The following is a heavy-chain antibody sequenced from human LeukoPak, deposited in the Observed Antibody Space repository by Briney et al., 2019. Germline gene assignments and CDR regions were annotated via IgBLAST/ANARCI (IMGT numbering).Heavy chain of an antibody. J-gene: IGHJ5*02. D-gene: IGHD3-3*01. CDR2: IIPIFGTA. CDR3: ARGGEEHYDFWSGYRNLNWFDP. Sequence: SVKVSCKASGGTFSSYAIGWVRQAPGQGLEWMGGIIPIFGTANYAQKFQGRVTITADESTSTAYMELSSLRSEDTAVYYCARGGEEHYDFWSGYRNLNWFDPWGQGTLVTVSS. V-gene: IGHV1-69*13. CDR1: GGTFSSYA.